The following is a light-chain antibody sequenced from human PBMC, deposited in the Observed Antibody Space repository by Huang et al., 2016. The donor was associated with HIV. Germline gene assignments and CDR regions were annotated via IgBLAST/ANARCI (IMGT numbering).Light chain of an antibody. V-gene: IGKV1-39*01. CDR2: SAS. J-gene: IGKJ4*01. Sequence: DIQMTQSPSSLSASVGDRVNITCRASKSITTYLSWYQQKPGKAPNLLIDSASNLQSGWPSRFRGSGSGTDFTLTISSLQPEDFATDYCRQSYSDPLTFGGGTKVDIK. CDR1: KSITTY. CDR3: RQSYSDPLT.